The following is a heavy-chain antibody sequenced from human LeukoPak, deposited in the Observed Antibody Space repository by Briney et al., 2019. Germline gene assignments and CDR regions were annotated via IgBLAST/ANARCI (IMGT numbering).Heavy chain of an antibody. CDR2: ISVYNGNT. CDR3: ARMILLLGDVLTVPPRGFDY. J-gene: IGHJ4*02. V-gene: IGHV1-18*01. CDR1: GYTFTTYG. D-gene: IGHD3-9*01. Sequence: ASVKVSCKASGYTFTTYGISRVRQAPGQGLEWLGRISVYNGNTNYAQKLQGRVTMTTDTSTSTAYMELRSLRPDDTAVYYCARMILLLGDVLTVPPRGFDYWGQGTLVTVSS.